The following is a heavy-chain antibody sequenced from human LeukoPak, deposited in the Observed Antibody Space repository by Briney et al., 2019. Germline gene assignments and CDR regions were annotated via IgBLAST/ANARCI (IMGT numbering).Heavy chain of an antibody. V-gene: IGHV3-30*02. CDR2: IRYDGSEK. J-gene: IGHJ3*01. CDR3: ARGFRLTPPNDAFEP. CDR1: GFTFKTAG. Sequence: GGSLRLSCAVSGFTFKTAGMHWVRQAPGKGLEWVAFIRYDGSEKFYAGSVKGRFTISRDDSENTLYLYMNSLTPEDTAVYSCARGFRLTPPNDAFEPGAKGPWSPSLQ. D-gene: IGHD2-15*01.